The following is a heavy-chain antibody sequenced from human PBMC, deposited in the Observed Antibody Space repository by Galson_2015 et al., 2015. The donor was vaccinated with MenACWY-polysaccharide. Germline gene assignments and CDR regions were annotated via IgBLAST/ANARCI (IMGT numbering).Heavy chain of an antibody. J-gene: IGHJ5*02. CDR3: ARGRITIGP. CDR1: GFTFSGYW. CDR2: IKQDGSEK. Sequence: SLRLSCAASGFTFSGYWMTWVRQAPGKGLEWVANIKQDGSEKNYVDSVGGRFTISRDNAKNSLYLQMNSLRAEDTAVYYCARGRITIGPWGQGTLVTVSS. V-gene: IGHV3-7*01. D-gene: IGHD3-3*01.